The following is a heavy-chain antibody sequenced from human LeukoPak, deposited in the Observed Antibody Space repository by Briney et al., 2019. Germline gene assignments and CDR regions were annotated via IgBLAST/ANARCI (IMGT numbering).Heavy chain of an antibody. D-gene: IGHD6-19*01. CDR3: ATGPGYSSKEYYYYGMDV. J-gene: IGHJ6*02. V-gene: IGHV1-24*01. CDR1: GGTFSSYA. CDR2: FDPEDGET. Sequence: ASVKVSCKASGGTFSSYAISWVRQAPGKGLEWMGGFDPEDGETIYAQKFQGRVTMTEDTSTDTAYMELSSLRSEDTAVYYCATGPGYSSKEYYYYGMDVWGQGTTVTVSS.